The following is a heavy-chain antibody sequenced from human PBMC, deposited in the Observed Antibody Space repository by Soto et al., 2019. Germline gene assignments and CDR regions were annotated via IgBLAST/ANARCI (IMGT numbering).Heavy chain of an antibody. CDR3: AGGITGTTPSSDY. Sequence: PSETLSLTCTVSGGSISSYYWSWIRQPPWKGLEWIGCIYSSGSTNYNPSLKSRVTISVDTSKNQFSLKLSSVTAADTAVYYCAGGITGTTPSSDYWGQGTMVTVSS. CDR1: GGSISSYY. CDR2: IYSSGST. D-gene: IGHD1-7*01. V-gene: IGHV4-59*01. J-gene: IGHJ4*02.